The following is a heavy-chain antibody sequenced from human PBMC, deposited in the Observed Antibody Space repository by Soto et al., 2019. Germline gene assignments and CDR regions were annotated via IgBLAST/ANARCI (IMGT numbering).Heavy chain of an antibody. CDR2: IIPIFGTA. CDR3: ADRHTVINPGSGDWFDP. D-gene: IGHD4-17*01. V-gene: IGHV1-69*01. Sequence: QVQLVQSGAEVRKPGSSVKVSCKASGGTFSRHAISWVRQAPGQGLEWMGGIIPIFGTANHAQKFQGRVTILQHESKSKVYMELGSLRSEDTAQYYGADRHTVINPGSGDWFDPWGQGTLVTVSS. CDR1: GGTFSRHA. J-gene: IGHJ5*02.